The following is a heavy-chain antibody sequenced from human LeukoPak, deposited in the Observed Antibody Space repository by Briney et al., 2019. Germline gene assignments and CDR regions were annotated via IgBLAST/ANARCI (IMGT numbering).Heavy chain of an antibody. CDR1: GYRFTSYW. D-gene: IGHD4-17*01. Sequence: GESLKISCKGSGYRFTSYWIGWVRQMPGKGLEWMGIIYPGDSDTRYSPSFQGQVTISADKSISTAYLQWSGLKASDTAMYYCARHAYGDYVGYYYYMDVWGKGTTVTVSS. V-gene: IGHV5-51*01. J-gene: IGHJ6*03. CDR3: ARHAYGDYVGYYYYMDV. CDR2: IYPGDSDT.